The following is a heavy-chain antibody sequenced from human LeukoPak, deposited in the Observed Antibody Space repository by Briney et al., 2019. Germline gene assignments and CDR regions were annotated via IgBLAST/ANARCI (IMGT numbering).Heavy chain of an antibody. CDR1: GGSISSSDW. J-gene: IGHJ4*02. V-gene: IGHV4-4*02. Sequence: PSETLSLTCAVSGGSISSSDWWSWVRQPPGRGLEWIGYIWRSDHTNYNPSLKSRVTMSLDKSKNQFSQKLSSVTAADTAVYYCARDPHCSSTNCPFDFWGQGTLVIVSS. CDR2: IWRSDHT. D-gene: IGHD2-2*01. CDR3: ARDPHCSSTNCPFDF.